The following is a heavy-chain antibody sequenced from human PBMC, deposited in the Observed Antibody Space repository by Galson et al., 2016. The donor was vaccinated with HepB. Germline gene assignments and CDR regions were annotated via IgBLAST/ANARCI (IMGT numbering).Heavy chain of an antibody. V-gene: IGHV3-30*18. CDR2: ISYDGSYK. CDR1: GFTFSSYG. CDR3: AKDLADYYDSTGYYTGLDY. Sequence: SLRLSCAASGFTFSSYGMHWVRQAPGKGLEWVAVISYDGSYKHYADSVKGRFTISRDNSKNTLYLQMNSLRAEDTAVYYCAKDLADYYDSTGYYTGLDYWGQGTLVTVSS. D-gene: IGHD3-22*01. J-gene: IGHJ4*02.